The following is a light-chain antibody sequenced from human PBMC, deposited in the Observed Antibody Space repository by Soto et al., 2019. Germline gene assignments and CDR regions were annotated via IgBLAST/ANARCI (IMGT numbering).Light chain of an antibody. V-gene: IGKV3-20*01. J-gene: IGKJ4*01. CDR1: QSVSSSY. CDR2: GAS. Sequence: EIVLTQSPGTLSLSPGERATLSCRASQSVSSSYLAWYQQKPGQAPRLLIYGASSRATAIPDRFSGSGSGTDFTLTISRLEPEDFAVYSCQQYGSYPLTFGGGTNVEIK. CDR3: QQYGSYPLT.